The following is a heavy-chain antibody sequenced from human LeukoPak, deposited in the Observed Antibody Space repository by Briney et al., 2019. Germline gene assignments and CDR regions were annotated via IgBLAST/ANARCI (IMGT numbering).Heavy chain of an antibody. CDR1: GYSISSGYY. J-gene: IGHJ6*03. CDR2: INHSGST. V-gene: IGHV4-38-2*02. D-gene: IGHD3-10*01. CDR3: ARQGRTYYYGSGSWSYMDV. Sequence: PSETLSLTCTVSGYSISSGYYWSWIRQPPGKGLEWIEEINHSGSTNYNPSLKSRVTISVDTSKNQFSLKLSSVTAADTAVYYCARQGRTYYYGSGSWSYMDVWGKGTTVTISS.